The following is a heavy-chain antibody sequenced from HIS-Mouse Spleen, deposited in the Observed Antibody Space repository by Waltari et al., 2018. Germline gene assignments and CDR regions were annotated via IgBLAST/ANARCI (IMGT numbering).Heavy chain of an antibody. V-gene: IGHV3-30*18. J-gene: IGHJ4*02. CDR2: ISYDGSNK. CDR3: AKDRGSQFDY. Sequence: QVQLVESGGGVVQPGGSLRLSCAASGVTFSSYGMHWVRQAPGKGLEWVAVISYDGSNKYYADSVKGRFTISRDNSKNTLYLQMNSLRAEDTAVYYCAKDRGSQFDYWGQGTLVTVSS. CDR1: GVTFSSYG. D-gene: IGHD1-26*01.